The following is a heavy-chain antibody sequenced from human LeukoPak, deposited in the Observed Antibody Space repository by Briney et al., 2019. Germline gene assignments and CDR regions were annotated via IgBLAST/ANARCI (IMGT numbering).Heavy chain of an antibody. J-gene: IGHJ1*01. CDR2: ISGSGVNT. CDR1: GFTFSSYA. D-gene: IGHD4-17*01. CDR3: AKVRAMTTVTSDPFQH. Sequence: GGSLRLSCAACGFTFSSYAMNLVRQAPGEGLEWVSVISGSGVNTDYADSVKGRFTISRDNSKNMLYLEMNSLRAEDTAIYYCAKVRAMTTVTSDPFQHWGQGTLVTVSS. V-gene: IGHV3-23*01.